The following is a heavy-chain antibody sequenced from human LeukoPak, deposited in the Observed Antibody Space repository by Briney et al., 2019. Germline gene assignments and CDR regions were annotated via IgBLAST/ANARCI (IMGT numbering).Heavy chain of an antibody. CDR2: IYYSGST. D-gene: IGHD1/OR15-1a*01. J-gene: IGHJ5*02. CDR1: GGSISSGDYY. Sequence: SETLSLTCTVSGGSISSGDYYWSWIRQPPGKGLEWIGYIYYSGSTYYNPSLKSRVTISVDTSKNQYSLKLSSVTAADTAVYYCARTRWGTRRRWWFGPWGQGTLVTVSS. V-gene: IGHV4-30-4*08. CDR3: ARTRWGTRRRWWFGP.